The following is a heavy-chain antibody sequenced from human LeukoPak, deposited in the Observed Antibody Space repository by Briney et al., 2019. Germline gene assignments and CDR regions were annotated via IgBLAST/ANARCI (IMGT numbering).Heavy chain of an antibody. CDR1: GYTVTRYG. V-gene: IGHV1-18*04. D-gene: IGHD3-10*01. CDR2: ISAYNGNT. CDR3: ARQSFFTNVRGDDAFDI. J-gene: IGHJ3*02. Sequence: ASVKVSCKASGYTVTRYGISWVRQAPGQGLEWMGWISAYNGNTNYAQKLQGRVTMTTDTSTTTAYMDLRGLTSDDTAVYYCARQSFFTNVRGDDAFDIWGQGTMVTVSS.